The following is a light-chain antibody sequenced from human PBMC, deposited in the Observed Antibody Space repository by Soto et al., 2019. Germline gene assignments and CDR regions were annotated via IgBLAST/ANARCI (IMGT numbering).Light chain of an antibody. Sequence: EIVMTQSPATLSVSPGERATLSCRASQSVNSNLAWYQQKPGQAPRLLIYSASTRATGISARFSGSGSGTEFTLPISSLQSEDFAIYYCQQYNNWPPYTFGQGTKVDIK. CDR2: SAS. CDR1: QSVNSN. CDR3: QQYNNWPPYT. J-gene: IGKJ2*01. V-gene: IGKV3-15*01.